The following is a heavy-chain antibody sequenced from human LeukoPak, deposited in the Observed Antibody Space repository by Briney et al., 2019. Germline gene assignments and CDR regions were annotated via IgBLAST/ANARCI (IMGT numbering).Heavy chain of an antibody. V-gene: IGHV3-11*03. CDR2: ISISGSYI. Sequence: GGSLRLSCRASAFTFNDYHMSRLRQAPGKGLEWISYISISGSYINHTDSVKGRFTISRDNAKNSLYLQMTSLRAEDTAVYYCARCGTPNTYHYYGLDVWGQGTTVTVSS. D-gene: IGHD1-26*01. J-gene: IGHJ6*02. CDR3: ARCGTPNTYHYYGLDV. CDR1: AFTFNDYH.